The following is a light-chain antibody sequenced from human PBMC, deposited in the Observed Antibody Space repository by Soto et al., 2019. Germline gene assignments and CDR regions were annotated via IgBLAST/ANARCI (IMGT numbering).Light chain of an antibody. V-gene: IGKV1-39*01. CDR3: QQSGDTPAWT. J-gene: IGKJ1*01. CDR2: AAS. Sequence: DIQMTQSPSSLSASVGDRVTITCRASQSIRIYLNWYQQKPGKAPELLIFAASSLQSGVPSRFSGSGSGTDFTLTISSLQPEDFATYYCQQSGDTPAWTFGQGTKVEIK. CDR1: QSIRIY.